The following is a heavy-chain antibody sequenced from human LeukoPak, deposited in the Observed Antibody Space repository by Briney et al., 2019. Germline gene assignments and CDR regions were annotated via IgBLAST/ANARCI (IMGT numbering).Heavy chain of an antibody. Sequence: SETLSLTCTVSGGSISSDYWSWIRQPPGKGLGWIGYIYYSGCTNYNPSLKSRVTISVDTSKNQFSLKLSSVTAADTAVYYCARALEWFGDVYYYGMDVWGQGTTVTVSS. CDR3: ARALEWFGDVYYYGMDV. V-gene: IGHV4-59*01. CDR1: GGSISSDY. J-gene: IGHJ6*02. CDR2: IYYSGCT. D-gene: IGHD3-10*01.